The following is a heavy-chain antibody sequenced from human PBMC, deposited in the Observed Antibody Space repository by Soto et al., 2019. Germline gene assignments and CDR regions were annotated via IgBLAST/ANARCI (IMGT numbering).Heavy chain of an antibody. Sequence: QVQLVQSGAEVKKPGASVKVSCKASGYTFTSYGISWVRQAPGQVLEWMGWINAYNGNTKYAQKLQGRITMTTDTSTSTAYLERRSLRSDDTAVYYCARDQAMAQFDSWGQGTLVTVSS. D-gene: IGHD5-18*01. CDR1: GYTFTSYG. V-gene: IGHV1-18*01. J-gene: IGHJ4*02. CDR3: ARDQAMAQFDS. CDR2: INAYNGNT.